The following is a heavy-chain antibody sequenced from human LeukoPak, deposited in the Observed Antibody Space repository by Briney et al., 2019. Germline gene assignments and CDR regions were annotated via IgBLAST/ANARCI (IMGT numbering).Heavy chain of an antibody. CDR2: IWYDGSNK. D-gene: IGHD3-10*01. V-gene: IGHV3-33*01. Sequence: GGSLRLSCAASGFTFSSYGMHWVRQAPGKGLEWVAVIWYDGSNKYYADSVKGRFTISRDNSKNTLYLQMNSLRAEDTAVYYCARWSGEVPMDVWGQGTTVTVSS. CDR1: GFTFSSYG. CDR3: ARWSGEVPMDV. J-gene: IGHJ6*02.